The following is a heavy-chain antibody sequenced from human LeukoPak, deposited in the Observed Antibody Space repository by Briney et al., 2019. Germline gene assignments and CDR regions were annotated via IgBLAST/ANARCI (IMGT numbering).Heavy chain of an antibody. CDR2: IIPIFGTA. V-gene: IGHV1-69*06. J-gene: IGHJ5*02. CDR3: ASGLPSNWFDP. CDR1: GGTFSSYA. Sequence: GSSVKVSCKASGGTFSSYAISWVRQAPGQGLEWMGGIIPIFGTANYAQKFQGRVTITADKSTSTAYMELSSLRSGDTAVYYCASGLPSNWFDPWGQGTLVTVSS. D-gene: IGHD2/OR15-2a*01.